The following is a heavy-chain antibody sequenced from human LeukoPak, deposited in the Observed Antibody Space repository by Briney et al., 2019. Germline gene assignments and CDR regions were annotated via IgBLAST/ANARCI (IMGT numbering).Heavy chain of an antibody. Sequence: SETLSLTCAVYGGSLSGYYWSWVRQPPGKGLEWIGEINHSGSTTYNASLKSGVTISGDTSKNQFSLKLSSVTAADTAVYYCARGRLCSSTSCYDVYYYYYYMDVWGKGTTVTVSS. CDR3: ARGRLCSSTSCYDVYYYYYYMDV. V-gene: IGHV4-34*01. CDR2: INHSGST. J-gene: IGHJ6*03. CDR1: GGSLSGYY. D-gene: IGHD2-2*01.